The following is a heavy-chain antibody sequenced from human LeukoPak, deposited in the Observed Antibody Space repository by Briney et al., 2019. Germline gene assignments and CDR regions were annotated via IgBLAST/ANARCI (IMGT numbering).Heavy chain of an antibody. V-gene: IGHV3-7*01. J-gene: IGHJ4*02. CDR3: ARLDSLYGSGTYGY. CDR1: GFTFSTYW. CDR2: MNQDGSEK. Sequence: GGSLRLSCAASGFTFSTYWVSWIRQAPGKGLEWVAHMNQDGSEKFYVDSVKGRFTISRDNAKNSLSLQMNSLRAEDTAVYFCARLDSLYGSGTYGYWGQGTQVTVSS. D-gene: IGHD3-10*01.